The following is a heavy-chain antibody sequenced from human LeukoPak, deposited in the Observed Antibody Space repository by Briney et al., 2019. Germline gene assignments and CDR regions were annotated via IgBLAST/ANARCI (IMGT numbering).Heavy chain of an antibody. J-gene: IGHJ3*02. CDR3: ASIGGYSYGYGTTAAFDI. CDR1: GFTFDDYT. Sequence: PGGSLRLSCAASGFTFDDYTMHWVRQAPGKGLEWVSLISWDGGSTYYADSVKGRFTISRDNAKNSLYLQMNSLRAEDTAVYYCASIGGYSYGYGTTAAFDIWGQGTMVTVSS. CDR2: ISWDGGST. V-gene: IGHV3-43*01. D-gene: IGHD5-18*01.